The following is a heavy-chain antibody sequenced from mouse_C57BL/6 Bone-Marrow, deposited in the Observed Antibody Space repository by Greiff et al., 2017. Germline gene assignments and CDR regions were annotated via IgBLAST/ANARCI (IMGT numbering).Heavy chain of an antibody. J-gene: IGHJ2*01. V-gene: IGHV1-59*01. CDR2: IDPSDSYT. CDR3: ARSDGYYSYYFDY. CDR1: GYTFTSYW. D-gene: IGHD2-3*01. Sequence: QVQLQQPGAELVRPGTSVTLSCKASGYTFTSYWMHWVKQRPGQGLEWIGVIDPSDSYTNYNQKFKGKATLTVDTSSSTAYMQLSSLTSEDSAVYYCARSDGYYSYYFDYGGQGTTLTVAS.